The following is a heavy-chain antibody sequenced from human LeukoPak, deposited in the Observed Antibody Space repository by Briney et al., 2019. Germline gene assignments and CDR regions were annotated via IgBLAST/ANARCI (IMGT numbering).Heavy chain of an antibody. CDR1: AYTFTSYY. D-gene: IGHD3-22*01. J-gene: IGHJ4*02. Sequence: ASVKVSCKASAYTFTSYYIHWVRQAPGQGFEWMGIINPSDNSTSYAQKFQGRVTMTSDTSTSTVYMELSSLRSEDTAVYYCAREGSPITMAVVTGFDYWGQGTLVTVSS. CDR2: INPSDNST. CDR3: AREGSPITMAVVTGFDY. V-gene: IGHV1-46*01.